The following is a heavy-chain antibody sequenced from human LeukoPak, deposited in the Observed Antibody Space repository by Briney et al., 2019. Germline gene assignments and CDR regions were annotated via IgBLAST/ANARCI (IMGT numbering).Heavy chain of an antibody. D-gene: IGHD5-12*01. CDR2: IHPGDSHT. CDR3: ARLEWLRSFDY. CDR1: GYTFTKYW. Sequence: GESLKISCEGSGYTFTKYWIGWVRQMPGKGREWMGIIHPGDSHTWYSPSFQGQVTISADKSISMAYLQWSSLKASDTAMYYCARLEWLRSFDYWGQGTLVTVSS. V-gene: IGHV5-51*01. J-gene: IGHJ4*02.